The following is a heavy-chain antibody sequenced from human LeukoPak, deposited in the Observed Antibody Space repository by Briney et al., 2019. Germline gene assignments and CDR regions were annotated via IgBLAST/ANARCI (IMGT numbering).Heavy chain of an antibody. J-gene: IGHJ4*02. CDR1: GGSINSYF. Sequence: TSETLSLTCTVSGGSINSYFWSWVRQPPGKGLEWIGDIYYSGSTNYNPSLKSRGTISRDTSRNQFSLKLRSVTAADTAIYFCARGRDGYHRYFDSWGQGTLVSVSS. CDR2: IYYSGST. V-gene: IGHV4-59*01. D-gene: IGHD5-12*01. CDR3: ARGRDGYHRYFDS.